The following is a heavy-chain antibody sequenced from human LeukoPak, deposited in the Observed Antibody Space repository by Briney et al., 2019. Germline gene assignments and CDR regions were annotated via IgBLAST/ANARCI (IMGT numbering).Heavy chain of an antibody. D-gene: IGHD1-14*01. CDR3: ARGDGGNDY. J-gene: IGHJ4*02. CDR1: GYTFTSYD. V-gene: IGHV1-8*01. CDR2: MKPKSGNT. Sequence: AASVKVSSKASGYTFTSYDINWVRQATGQGLEWMGWMKPKSGNTGYAQKFQGRVTMTRNTSISTAYMELSSLRSEDTAAYYCARGDGGNDYWGQGTLVTVSS.